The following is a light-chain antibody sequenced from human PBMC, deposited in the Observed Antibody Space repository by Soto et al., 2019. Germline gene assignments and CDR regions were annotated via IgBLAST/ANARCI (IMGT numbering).Light chain of an antibody. CDR1: QSVSSN. V-gene: IGKV3-15*01. Sequence: EIVITQSPATLSVSPGERATLSCRASQSVSSNLAWYQQKPGQAPRLLIYGASTRATGIPARFSGSGSGTEFTLTISSLQSEDFAVYYCQHYNNWPRTFGQGTKVESK. CDR2: GAS. J-gene: IGKJ1*01. CDR3: QHYNNWPRT.